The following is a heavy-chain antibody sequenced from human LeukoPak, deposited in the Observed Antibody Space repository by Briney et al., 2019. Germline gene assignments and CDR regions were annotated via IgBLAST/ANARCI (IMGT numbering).Heavy chain of an antibody. CDR3: ARSPWIQLGRQPLDP. CDR2: MNPNSGNT. J-gene: IGHJ5*02. V-gene: IGHV1-8*01. Sequence: ASVKVSCKASGYTFTSYDINWVRQATGQGLEWMGWMNPNSGNTGYAQKLQGRVTMTRNTSISTAYMELSSLRSEDTAVYYCARSPWIQLGRQPLDPWGQGTLVTVSS. D-gene: IGHD5-18*01. CDR1: GYTFTSYD.